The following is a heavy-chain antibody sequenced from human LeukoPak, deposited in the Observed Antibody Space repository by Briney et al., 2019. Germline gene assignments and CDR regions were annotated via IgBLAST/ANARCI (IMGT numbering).Heavy chain of an antibody. J-gene: IGHJ6*03. D-gene: IGHD4-17*01. CDR3: ARLDYGDYGRYYYYMDV. V-gene: IGHV3-48*03. Sequence: GGSLRLSCAASGFTFSSYEMNWVRQAPGKGLEWVSYISSSGSTIYYADSVKGRFTISRDNAKNSLYLQMNSLRAEDTAVYYCARLDYGDYGRYYYYMDVWGKGTTVTISS. CDR1: GFTFSSYE. CDR2: ISSSGSTI.